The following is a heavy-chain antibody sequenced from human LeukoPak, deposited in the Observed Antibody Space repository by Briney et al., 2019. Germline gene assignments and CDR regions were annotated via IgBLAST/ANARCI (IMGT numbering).Heavy chain of an antibody. V-gene: IGHV3-53*05. D-gene: IGHD3-16*01. J-gene: IGHJ5*02. CDR2: IYSGGSI. CDR1: GFTVRTNY. Sequence: GGSLRLSCVVSGFTVRTNYMSWVRQAPGKGLEGVSLIYSGGSIGYADSVKGRFTISRDNAKNSLYLQMNSLRAEDTALYYCAKDMDGMMGNWFDPWGQGTLVTVSS. CDR3: AKDMDGMMGNWFDP.